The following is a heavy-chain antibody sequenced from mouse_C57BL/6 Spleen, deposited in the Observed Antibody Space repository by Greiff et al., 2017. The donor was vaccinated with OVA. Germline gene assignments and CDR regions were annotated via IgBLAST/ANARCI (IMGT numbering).Heavy chain of an antibody. CDR2: IDPSDSET. CDR1: GYTFTSYW. J-gene: IGHJ3*01. D-gene: IGHD1-1*01. CDR3: ARDYYSGSSYGWFAY. Sequence: QVHVKQSGAELVRPGSSVKLSCKASGYTFTSYWMHWVKQRPIQGLEWIGNIDPSDSETHYNQKFKDKATLTVDKSSSTAYMQLSSLTSEDSAVYYCARDYYSGSSYGWFAYWGQGTLVTVSA. V-gene: IGHV1-52*01.